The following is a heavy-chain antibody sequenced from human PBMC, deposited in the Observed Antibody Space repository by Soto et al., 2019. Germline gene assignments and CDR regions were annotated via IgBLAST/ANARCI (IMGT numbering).Heavy chain of an antibody. D-gene: IGHD6-19*01. CDR2: ISFYGNNK. J-gene: IGHJ4*02. Sequence: QVQLVESGGGVVQPGRSLRLSCAASGFTFSSYALHWVRQAPGKGLEWVAVISFYGNNKYYADSVKGQFTISRDNSRNTLFLHVKGLRAGDRAVYYCARDPQVGSGWSVFAYWGQGTPVTVSS. V-gene: IGHV3-30-3*01. CDR3: ARDPQVGSGWSVFAY. CDR1: GFTFSSYA.